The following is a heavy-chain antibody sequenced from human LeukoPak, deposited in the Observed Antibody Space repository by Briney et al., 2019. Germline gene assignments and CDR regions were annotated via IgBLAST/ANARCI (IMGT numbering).Heavy chain of an antibody. V-gene: IGHV3-23*01. CDR3: AKTGIAYSNYQYYFDY. CDR2: ISGSGGNT. CDR1: GFTFSSYA. Sequence: GGSLRLSCAASGFTFSSYAISWVRQAPGKGLELVSGISGSGGNTYYAEYVKGRFTISRDNSKNPLYLQMNSMRAEDTAVYYCAKTGIAYSNYQYYFDYWGQGTLVTVSS. J-gene: IGHJ4*02. D-gene: IGHD4-11*01.